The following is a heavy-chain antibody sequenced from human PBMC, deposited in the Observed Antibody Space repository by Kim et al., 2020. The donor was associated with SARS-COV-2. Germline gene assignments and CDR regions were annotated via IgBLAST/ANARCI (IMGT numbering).Heavy chain of an antibody. CDR2: ISWNSGSI. CDR1: GFTFDDYA. CDR3: AKDGSQYSSSWHDAFDI. V-gene: IGHV3-9*01. D-gene: IGHD6-13*01. J-gene: IGHJ3*02. Sequence: GGSLRLSCAASGFTFDDYAMHWVRQAPGKGLEGVSGISWNSGSIGYADSVKGRFTISRDNAKNSLYLQMNSLRAEDTALYYCAKDGSQYSSSWHDAFDIWGQGTMVTVSS.